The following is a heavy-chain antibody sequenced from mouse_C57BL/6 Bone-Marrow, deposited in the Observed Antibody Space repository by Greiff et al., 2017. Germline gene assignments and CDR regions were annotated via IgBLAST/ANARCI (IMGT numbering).Heavy chain of an antibody. V-gene: IGHV10-3*01. J-gene: IGHJ4*01. CDR2: IRSKSSNYAT. D-gene: IGHD2-5*01. CDR1: GFTFNTYA. CDR3: VRGGPYYSNFYYYAMDY. Sequence: EVKLVESGGGLVQPKGSLKLSCAASGFTFNTYAMHWVRQAPGKGLEWVARIRSKSSNYATYYADSVKDRFTISRDDSQSMLHLQMNNLKTEDTAMYYCVRGGPYYSNFYYYAMDYWGQGTSVTVSS.